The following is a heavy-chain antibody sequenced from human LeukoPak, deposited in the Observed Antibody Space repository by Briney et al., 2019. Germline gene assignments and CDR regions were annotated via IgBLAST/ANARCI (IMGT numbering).Heavy chain of an antibody. Sequence: ASVKVSCKASGFTFTSSAVQWVRQARGQRLEWIAWIVVGSGNTNYAQKFQERVTITRDMSTSTAYMELSSLRSEDTAVYYCAADLVVPADYYYYYMDVWGKGTTVTVSS. CDR3: AADLVVPADYYYYYMDV. CDR2: IVVGSGNT. J-gene: IGHJ6*03. CDR1: GFTFTSSA. D-gene: IGHD2-2*01. V-gene: IGHV1-58*01.